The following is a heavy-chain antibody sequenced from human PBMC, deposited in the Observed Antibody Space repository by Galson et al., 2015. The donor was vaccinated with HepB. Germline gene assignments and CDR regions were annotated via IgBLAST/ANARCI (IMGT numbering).Heavy chain of an antibody. CDR2: ISAYNGNT. CDR3: VRALGLSSAWFIDY. V-gene: IGHV1-18*01. D-gene: IGHD6-19*01. CDR1: GYTFTSYG. Sequence: SVKVSCKASGYTFTSYGISWVRQAPGQGLEWMGRISAYNGNTSYAQKFQGRVTMTTDTSTSTAYMELRSLKSDDTAVFYCVRALGLSSAWFIDYWGQGTLVTVSS. J-gene: IGHJ4*02.